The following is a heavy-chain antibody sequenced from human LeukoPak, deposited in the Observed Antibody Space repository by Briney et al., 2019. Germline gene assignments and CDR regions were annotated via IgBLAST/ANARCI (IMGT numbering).Heavy chain of an antibody. CDR1: GGSISSSNYY. V-gene: IGHV4-39*07. J-gene: IGHJ6*02. Sequence: PSETLSLTCTVSGGSISSSNYYWGWIRQPPGKGLEWIGNIFYSGGTYYNPSLKSRVTISVDTSKNQFSLKVSSVTAADTAVYYCARVSTTDHYYNGLDVWGQGTTVTVSS. CDR3: ARVSTTDHYYNGLDV. CDR2: IFYSGGT. D-gene: IGHD1-1*01.